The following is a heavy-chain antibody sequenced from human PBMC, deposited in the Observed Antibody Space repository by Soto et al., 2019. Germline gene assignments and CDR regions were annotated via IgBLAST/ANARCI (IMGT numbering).Heavy chain of an antibody. J-gene: IGHJ1*01. D-gene: IGHD6-13*01. V-gene: IGHV1-69*02. CDR1: GGTFSSYT. CDR3: ARVFSSWYRAEYFQH. CDR2: IIPILGIA. Sequence: SVKVSCKASGGTFSSYTISWVRQAPGQGLEWMGRIIPILGIANYAQKFQGRVTITADKSTSTAYMELSSLRSEDTAVYYCARVFSSWYRAEYFQHWGQGTLVTVSS.